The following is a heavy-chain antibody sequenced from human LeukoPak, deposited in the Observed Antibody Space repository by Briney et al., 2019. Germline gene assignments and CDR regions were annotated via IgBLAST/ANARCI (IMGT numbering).Heavy chain of an antibody. D-gene: IGHD3-10*01. CDR3: TRILPPGFPGGFDF. CDR2: ISSISHYI. V-gene: IGHV3-21*06. Sequence: GGSLRLSCAASGFTFSSYSMNWVRQAPGKGLEWVSTISSISHYIYYADSVKGRFAISRDNARNSLFLQMSSLRAEDTAVYYFTRILPPGFPGGFDFWGQGTLSPSPQ. J-gene: IGHJ4*02. CDR1: GFTFSSYS.